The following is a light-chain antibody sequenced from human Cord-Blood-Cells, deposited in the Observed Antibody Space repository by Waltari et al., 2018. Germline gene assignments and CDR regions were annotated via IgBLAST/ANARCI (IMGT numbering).Light chain of an antibody. CDR1: QSNSSY. J-gene: IGKJ1*01. Sequence: DIQMTPSPSSLSASVGDRVTITCRASQSNSSYLNWYQQKPGKAPKLLIYAAASLQSGIPSRFRCSGSGTDFTLTISSRRPEDFATCYCQRSYSNPPKFGQGTKVEIK. CDR3: QRSYSNPPK. CDR2: AAA. V-gene: IGKV1-39*01.